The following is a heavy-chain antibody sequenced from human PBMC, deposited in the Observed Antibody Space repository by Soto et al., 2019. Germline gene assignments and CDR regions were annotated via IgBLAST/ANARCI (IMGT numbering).Heavy chain of an antibody. CDR3: ARVRVYCSSTSCYFPQTFEP. D-gene: IGHD2-2*01. J-gene: IGHJ5*02. Sequence: LSLTSAVYGGSFSGYYWSWIRQPPGKGLEWIGEINHSGSTNYSPSLKSRVTISVDTSKNQFSLKLSSVTAADTAVYYCARVRVYCSSTSCYFPQTFEPWGQGTLVTVSS. CDR2: INHSGST. V-gene: IGHV4-34*01. CDR1: GGSFSGYY.